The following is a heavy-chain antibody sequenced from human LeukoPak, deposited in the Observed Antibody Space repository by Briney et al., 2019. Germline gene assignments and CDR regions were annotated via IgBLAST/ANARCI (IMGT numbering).Heavy chain of an antibody. CDR2: ISSSSSYI. J-gene: IGHJ6*02. Sequence: GGSLRLSCAASVFTFSSYTMNWVRQAPGKGLEWVSSISSSSSYIYYADSVKGRLTISRDNAKNSLYLQMNSLRAEDTAVYYCAIDPTPRYSSGGSCYTHYGMDVWVQGTTVTVSS. CDR1: VFTFSSYT. V-gene: IGHV3-21*01. CDR3: AIDPTPRYSSGGSCYTHYGMDV. D-gene: IGHD2-15*01.